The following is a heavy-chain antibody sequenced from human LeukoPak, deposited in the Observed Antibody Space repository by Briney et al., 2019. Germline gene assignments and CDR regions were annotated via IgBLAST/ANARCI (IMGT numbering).Heavy chain of an antibody. CDR1: GFTFTIFG. Sequence: HSGGSLRLSCAASGFTFTIFGFNWVRQAPGKVPEWVSYIDARSGITYYADSMQGRFTISRDNAQESVFLQMNSLRADDTAVYYCAKEHIVVVTVRVRNGFDYWGQGTLVTVSS. CDR2: IDARSGIT. J-gene: IGHJ4*02. D-gene: IGHD2-21*02. CDR3: AKEHIVVVTVRVRNGFDY. V-gene: IGHV3-48*01.